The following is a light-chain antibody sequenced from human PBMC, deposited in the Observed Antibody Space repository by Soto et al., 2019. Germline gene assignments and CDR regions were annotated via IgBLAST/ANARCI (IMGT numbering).Light chain of an antibody. J-gene: IGLJ2*01. V-gene: IGLV1-47*01. CDR2: RNN. CDR3: AARDDSLSGPV. Sequence: QSVLTQPPSASGTPGQRVTISCSGSSSNIGSNYVYWYQQLPGPAPKLLISRNNQRPSGVPDRFSGSKSGTSASLAISGLRSEDEADYYCAARDDSLSGPVFGGGTKLTVL. CDR1: SSNIGSNY.